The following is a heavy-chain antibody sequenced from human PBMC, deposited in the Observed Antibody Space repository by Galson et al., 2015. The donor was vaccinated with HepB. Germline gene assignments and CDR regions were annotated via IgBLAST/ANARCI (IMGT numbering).Heavy chain of an antibody. Sequence: SLRLSCAASGFTFSSYAMSWVRLAPGKGLEWVSAISGSGGSTYYADSVKGRFTISRDNSKNTLYLQMNSLRAEDTAVYYCAKDLRSGYDFNSFSIDYWGQGTLVTVSS. J-gene: IGHJ4*02. CDR1: GFTFSSYA. D-gene: IGHD5-12*01. V-gene: IGHV3-23*01. CDR2: ISGSGGST. CDR3: AKDLRSGYDFNSFSIDY.